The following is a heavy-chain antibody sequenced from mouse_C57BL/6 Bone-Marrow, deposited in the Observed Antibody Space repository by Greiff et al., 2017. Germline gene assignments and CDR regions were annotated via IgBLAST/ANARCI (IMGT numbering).Heavy chain of an antibody. Sequence: QVQLQQSGAELARPGASVKMSCKASGYTFPSYTMHWVKQRPGQGLEWIGYINPSSGYTKYNQKFKDKATLTADKSSSTAYMQLSSLTSEDSAVYYCAYYYGSSPDYWGQGTTLTVSS. CDR1: GYTFPSYT. CDR2: INPSSGYT. CDR3: AYYYGSSPDY. J-gene: IGHJ2*01. V-gene: IGHV1-4*01. D-gene: IGHD1-1*01.